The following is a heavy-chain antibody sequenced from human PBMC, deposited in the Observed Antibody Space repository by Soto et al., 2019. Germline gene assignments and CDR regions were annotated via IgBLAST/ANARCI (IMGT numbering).Heavy chain of an antibody. V-gene: IGHV3-23*01. CDR2: LNGGGSNT. D-gene: IGHD3-22*01. Sequence: EGQLLQSGGGLVQPGGSLRLSCTGSGFIFSSYAMSWVRQAPGKGLEWISGLNGGGSNTLYADSVKGRFTISRDNSKNTLYLQMDSLRAEDTAVYYCAKDKDGVITRSDFDYWGQGNIVTVSS. J-gene: IGHJ4*02. CDR1: GFIFSSYA. CDR3: AKDKDGVITRSDFDY.